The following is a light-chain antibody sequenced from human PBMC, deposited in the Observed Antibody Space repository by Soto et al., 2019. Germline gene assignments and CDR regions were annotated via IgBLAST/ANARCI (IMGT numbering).Light chain of an antibody. V-gene: IGKV3-20*01. CDR3: QQYYSSAPWT. Sequence: EIVLTQSPGTLSLSPGERATLSCRASQSVSSSYFAWYQQKPGQAPRLLIYGASSRATGIPDRFSGSGSGTAFTLTISRLEPEDFAVYYCQQYYSSAPWTFGQGTKVEIK. CDR1: QSVSSSY. J-gene: IGKJ1*01. CDR2: GAS.